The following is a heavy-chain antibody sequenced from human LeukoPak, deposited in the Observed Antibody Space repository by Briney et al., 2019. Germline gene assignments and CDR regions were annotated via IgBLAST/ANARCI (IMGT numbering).Heavy chain of an antibody. Sequence: GGSLRLSCAASGFRFGNYAMHWVRQTPGKGLAWLALLSYDESRQKDADSVRGRFTISRDNAKNSLYLQMSSLRAEDTAVYFCARENYDILTGPDHQNPYYYGMDVWGQGTTVTVSS. J-gene: IGHJ6*02. CDR2: LSYDESRQ. CDR1: GFRFGNYA. V-gene: IGHV3-30*04. CDR3: ARENYDILTGPDHQNPYYYGMDV. D-gene: IGHD3-9*01.